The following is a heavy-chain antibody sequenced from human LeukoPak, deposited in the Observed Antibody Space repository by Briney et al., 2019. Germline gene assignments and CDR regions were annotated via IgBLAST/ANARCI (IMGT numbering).Heavy chain of an antibody. V-gene: IGHV3-66*01. CDR3: ATGESGITMIL. J-gene: IGHJ4*02. Sequence: GGSLRLSCAASGFTVSSNYMSWVRQAPGKGLEWVSVIYSVGTTYSADSVKGRFTISRDNAKNTLYLQMNSLRAEDTAVYYCATGESGITMILWGQGTLVTVSS. D-gene: IGHD3-22*01. CDR2: IYSVGTT. CDR1: GFTVSSNY.